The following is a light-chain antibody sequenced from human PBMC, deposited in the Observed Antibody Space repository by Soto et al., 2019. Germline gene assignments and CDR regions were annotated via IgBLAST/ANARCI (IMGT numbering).Light chain of an antibody. V-gene: IGLV2-14*01. CDR1: SSDVGAYTY. Sequence: QSALTQPASVSGSPGQSITISCTGTSSDVGAYTYVSWYQQHPSKAPKLMIFEVSDRPSGVSNRFSGSKSGNTASLTISWLQAEDEADYYCSSYTPSNTLVFGGGTKLTVL. CDR2: EVS. J-gene: IGLJ2*01. CDR3: SSYTPSNTLV.